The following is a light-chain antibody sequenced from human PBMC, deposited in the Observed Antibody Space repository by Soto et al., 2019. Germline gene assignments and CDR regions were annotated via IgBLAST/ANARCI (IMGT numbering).Light chain of an antibody. CDR2: EVT. CDR1: SSDVGSYNR. J-gene: IGLJ1*01. Sequence: QSVLTQPPSVSGSPGQSVSISCTETSSDVGSYNRVSWYQQPPGTAPKLIIYEVTKRPSGVPDRFAGSKSGNSASLTISGLQAEDEADYYCSSYTSTSTYVFGTGTKVTVL. V-gene: IGLV2-18*02. CDR3: SSYTSTSTYV.